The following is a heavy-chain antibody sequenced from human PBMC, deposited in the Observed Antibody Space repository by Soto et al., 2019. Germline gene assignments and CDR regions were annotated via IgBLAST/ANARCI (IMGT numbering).Heavy chain of an antibody. D-gene: IGHD3-22*01. CDR2: IYPSNSET. V-gene: IGHV5-51*01. J-gene: IGHJ4*02. CDR3: ARQGYHYDTYSFGY. CDR1: GYTFTRYW. Sequence: GESLKISCKASGYTFTRYWSGGVRQMPGKGLEWLGIIYPSNSETRFSPSFQGQVTLSADKSIFTAYLQWSSLKASDTAMYYCARQGYHYDTYSFGYWGQGTLVTVSS.